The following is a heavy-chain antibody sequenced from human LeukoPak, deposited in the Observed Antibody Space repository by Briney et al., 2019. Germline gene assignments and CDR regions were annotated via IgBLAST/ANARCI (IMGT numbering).Heavy chain of an antibody. CDR1: GFPFPTYA. D-gene: IGHD2-2*01. Sequence: GGSLRLSCVASGFPFPTYAMMWVRQAPGKGLEWVSSVRVSDGARFFADSVKGRFTTSRDNAKNTLSLQMNSLRAEDTAVYYCARDPEPAAIVLEYFQHWGQGTLVTVSS. V-gene: IGHV3-23*01. CDR3: ARDPEPAAIVLEYFQH. J-gene: IGHJ1*01. CDR2: VRVSDGAR.